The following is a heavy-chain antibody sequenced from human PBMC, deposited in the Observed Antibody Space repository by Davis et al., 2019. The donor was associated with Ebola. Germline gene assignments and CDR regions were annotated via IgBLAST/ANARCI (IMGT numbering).Heavy chain of an antibody. CDR3: ARGKWFDS. J-gene: IGHJ5*01. V-gene: IGHV1-69*04. CDR1: GGTFTNYA. CDR2: IIPFVDTK. Sequence: SAKVSCKTSGGTFTNYAVNWVRQAPGQGLEWLGRIIPFVDTKDYAQKFRGRVTLTADNATNTAYMELSGLRFDDTAVYYCARGKWFDSWGQGTLVSVTS.